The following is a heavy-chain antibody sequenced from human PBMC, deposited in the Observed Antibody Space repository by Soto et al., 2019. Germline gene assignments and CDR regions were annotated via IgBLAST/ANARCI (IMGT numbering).Heavy chain of an antibody. CDR1: GGSISSGGYY. CDR3: AREEGGGYDHRWFDP. CDR2: IYYSGST. V-gene: IGHV4-31*03. J-gene: IGHJ5*02. Sequence: QVQLQESGPGLVKPSQTLSLTCTVSGGSISSGGYYWSWIRQHPGKGLEWIGYIYYSGSTYYNPSLRSRVTISVDTAKNQFSLKLSSVTAADTAVYYCAREEGGGYDHRWFDPWGQGTLVTVSS. D-gene: IGHD5-12*01.